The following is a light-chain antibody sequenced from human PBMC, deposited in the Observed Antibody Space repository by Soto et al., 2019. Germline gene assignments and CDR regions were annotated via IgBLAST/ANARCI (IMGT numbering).Light chain of an antibody. J-gene: IGKJ5*01. CDR1: QSISSY. V-gene: IGKV1-39*01. CDR3: QQSYSTPIT. CDR2: AAS. Sequence: DIQITHSPSLLSASVLNRVTITCRASQSISSYLNWYQQKPGKAPKLLIYAASSLQSGVPSRFSGSGSGTDFTLTISSLQPEDFATYYCQQSYSTPITFGQGTRLEIK.